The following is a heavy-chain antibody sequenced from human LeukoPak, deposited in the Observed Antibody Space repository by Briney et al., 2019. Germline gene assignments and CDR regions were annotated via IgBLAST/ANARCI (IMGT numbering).Heavy chain of an antibody. V-gene: IGHV3-74*01. CDR1: GFTFSSYW. CDR2: IDRDGSRI. J-gene: IGHJ4*02. Sequence: GGSLRLSCAVSGFTFSSYWMHWVRQAPGKGLVWVSRIDRDGSRINYADSVKGRFTISRDNGKNSVYLQMNSLRAEDTAVYYCARLVCSTIPCYGKFYFDSWGQGTLVPVSS. CDR3: ARLVCSTIPCYGKFYFDS. D-gene: IGHD2-2*01.